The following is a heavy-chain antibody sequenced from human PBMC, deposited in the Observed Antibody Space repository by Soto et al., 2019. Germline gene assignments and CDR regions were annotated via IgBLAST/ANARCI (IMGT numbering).Heavy chain of an antibody. CDR2: ISSGSSYI. J-gene: IGHJ4*02. CDR1: RFTFSNYD. Sequence: PGGSLRLSCAASRFTFSNYDMNWVRQTPGKGLERVSSISSGSSYIHYADSVRGRFTISRDNAKNTLDLQMNSLRADDTAVYYCARLGDFYGSRGHFDYWGQGTLVTVSS. D-gene: IGHD3-10*01. CDR3: ARLGDFYGSRGHFDY. V-gene: IGHV3-21*01.